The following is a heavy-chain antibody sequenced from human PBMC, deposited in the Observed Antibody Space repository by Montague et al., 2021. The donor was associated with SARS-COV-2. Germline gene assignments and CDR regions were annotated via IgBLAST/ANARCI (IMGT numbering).Heavy chain of an antibody. J-gene: IGHJ6*02. CDR3: ARYDPRAYYDFWSEYHEGMDV. D-gene: IGHD3-3*01. V-gene: IGHV4-59*01. CDR2: IFYNGNA. CDR1: GSWHTGDD. Sequence: SETLSLTCAILGSWHTGDDRKCTRLHPGNELKWIGHIFYNGNAYYNPSLKSRVSLSVDTSKNHFSLRLSSVTAADTALYYCARYDPRAYYDFWSEYHEGMDVWGQGTTVIVSS.